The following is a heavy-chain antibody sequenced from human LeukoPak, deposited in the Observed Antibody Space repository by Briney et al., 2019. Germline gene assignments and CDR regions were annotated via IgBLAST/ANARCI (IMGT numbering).Heavy chain of an antibody. J-gene: IGHJ3*02. CDR3: AKDSGAYAFDI. V-gene: IGHV3-30*02. CDR1: GFTFSSYG. D-gene: IGHD1-26*01. CDR2: IRYDGSSK. Sequence: PGGSLRLSCAASGFTFSSYGMHWVRQAPGKGLEWVAFIRYDGSSKYYADSVKGRFTISRDNSKNTLYLQMNSLRAEDTAVYYCAKDSGAYAFDIWGQGTMVTVSS.